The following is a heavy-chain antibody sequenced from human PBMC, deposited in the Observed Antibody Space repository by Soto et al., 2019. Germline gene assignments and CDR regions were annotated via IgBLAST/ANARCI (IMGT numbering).Heavy chain of an antibody. V-gene: IGHV1-69*04. CDR3: ARDFNIGGMDV. Sequence: SVKVSCKASGGTFSSYTISWVRQAPGQGLEWMGRIIPILGLANYAQKFQGRVTMTTDTSTSTAYMELRSLRSDDTAVYYCARDFNIGGMDVWGQGTTVTVSS. D-gene: IGHD5-12*01. J-gene: IGHJ6*02. CDR2: IIPILGLA. CDR1: GGTFSSYT.